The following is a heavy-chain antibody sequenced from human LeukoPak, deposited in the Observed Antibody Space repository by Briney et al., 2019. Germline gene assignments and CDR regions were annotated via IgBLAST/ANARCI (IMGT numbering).Heavy chain of an antibody. CDR1: GGSISSGGYS. CDR3: ARGSDYEFDY. J-gene: IGHJ4*02. V-gene: IGHV4-30-2*01. CDR2: IYPSGST. Sequence: SETLSLTCTVSGGSISSGGYSWSWIRQPPGKGLEWIGYIYPSGSTYYNPSLKSRVTISVDRSKNQFSLKVSSVTAADTAVYYCARGSDYEFDYWGQGTLVTVSS. D-gene: IGHD5-12*01.